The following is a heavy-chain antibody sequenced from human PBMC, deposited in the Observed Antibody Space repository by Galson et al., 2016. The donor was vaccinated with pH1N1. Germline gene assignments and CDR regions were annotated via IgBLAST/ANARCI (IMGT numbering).Heavy chain of an antibody. CDR2: ISWTSGSI. V-gene: IGHV3-9*01. CDR3: AKVSGYSYGSFDY. Sequence: SLRLSCAASGFTFDDYAMYWVRQAPGKGLEWVSGISWTSGSIGYADSVKGRFTISRDNAKNSLYLQMNSLRAEDTALYYCAKVSGYSYGSFDYWGRGTLVTVSS. D-gene: IGHD5-18*01. CDR1: GFTFDDYA. J-gene: IGHJ4*02.